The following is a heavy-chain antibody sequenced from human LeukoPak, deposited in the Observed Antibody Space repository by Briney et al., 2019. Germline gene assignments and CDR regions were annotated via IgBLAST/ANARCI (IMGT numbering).Heavy chain of an antibody. J-gene: IGHJ6*02. Sequence: GGSLRLSCAASGFTFSSYSMNWVRQAPGKGLEWVSYISSSSSTIYYADSVKGRFTISRDNAKNSLYLQMNSLRAEDTAVYYCARDSDDILTGPYYYGMDVWGQGTTVTVSS. CDR3: ARDSDDILTGPYYYGMDV. V-gene: IGHV3-48*04. CDR2: ISSSSSTI. D-gene: IGHD3-9*01. CDR1: GFTFSSYS.